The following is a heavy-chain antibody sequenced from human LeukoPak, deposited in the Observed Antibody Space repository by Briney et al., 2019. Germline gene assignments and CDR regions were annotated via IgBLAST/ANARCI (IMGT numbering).Heavy chain of an antibody. D-gene: IGHD6-19*01. Sequence: SETLSLTCTVSGGSISSGSYYWSWIRQPAGKGLEWIVRIYASGSTNYNPSLKSRVTISVDMSKNQFSLKLRSVTAADTAVYFCARDRPGIAVAGDAFDIWGRGTMVTVSS. J-gene: IGHJ3*02. CDR2: IYASGST. CDR1: GGSISSGSYY. CDR3: ARDRPGIAVAGDAFDI. V-gene: IGHV4-61*02.